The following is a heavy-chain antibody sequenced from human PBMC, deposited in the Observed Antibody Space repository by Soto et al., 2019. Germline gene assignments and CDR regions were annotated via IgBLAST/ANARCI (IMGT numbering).Heavy chain of an antibody. J-gene: IGHJ4*02. CDR1: GFTFSSYA. D-gene: IGHD3-22*01. CDR3: AKDGGPYYDSSGYYYASSVGYYFDY. CDR2: ISGSGGST. V-gene: IGHV3-23*01. Sequence: GGSLRLSCAASGFTFSSYAMSWVRQAPGKGLEWVSAISGSGGSTYYADSVKGRFTISRGNSKNTLYLQMNSLRAEDTAVYYCAKDGGPYYDSSGYYYASSVGYYFDYWGQGTLVTVSS.